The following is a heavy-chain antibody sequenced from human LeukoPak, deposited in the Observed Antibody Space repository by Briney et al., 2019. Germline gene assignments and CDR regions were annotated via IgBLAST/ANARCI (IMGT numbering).Heavy chain of an antibody. CDR2: IYYSGNT. V-gene: IGHV4-39*01. CDR3: ARRLGRKFGERFYYYHYMDV. D-gene: IGHD3-10*01. CDR1: GVSISSSNSY. J-gene: IGHJ6*03. Sequence: SETLSLTCTVSGVSISSSNSYWGWLRQPPGKGLEWIGSIYYSGNTYYNASLKSQVSISIDTSKNRFSLKLSSVTAADTAVYYCARRLGRKFGERFYYYHYMDVWGKGTTVTISS.